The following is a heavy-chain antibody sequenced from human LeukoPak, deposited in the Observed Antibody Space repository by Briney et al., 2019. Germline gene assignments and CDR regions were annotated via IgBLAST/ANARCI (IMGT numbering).Heavy chain of an antibody. J-gene: IGHJ4*02. Sequence: ASVKVSCKASGYTFTGYYMHWVPQAPGQGLEWMGWINPNSGGTNYAQKFQGRVTMTRDTSISTAYMELSRLRSDDTAVYYCARGADRLLWFGEGGQYYFDYWGQGTLVTVSS. CDR1: GYTFTGYY. D-gene: IGHD3-10*01. CDR3: ARGADRLLWFGEGGQYYFDY. CDR2: INPNSGGT. V-gene: IGHV1-2*02.